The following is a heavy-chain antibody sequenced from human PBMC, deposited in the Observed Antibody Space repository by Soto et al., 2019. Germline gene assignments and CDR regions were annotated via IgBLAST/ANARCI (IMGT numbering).Heavy chain of an antibody. Sequence: SETLSLTCAVYGGSFSGYYWSWIRQPPGKGLERIGEINHSGSTNYNPSLKSRVTISVDTSKNQFSLKLSSVTAADTAVYYCARRSGRVSGSSSKPSFDPWGQGTLVTVSS. CDR3: ARRSGRVSGSSSKPSFDP. J-gene: IGHJ5*02. CDR2: INHSGST. V-gene: IGHV4-34*01. D-gene: IGHD6-6*01. CDR1: GGSFSGYY.